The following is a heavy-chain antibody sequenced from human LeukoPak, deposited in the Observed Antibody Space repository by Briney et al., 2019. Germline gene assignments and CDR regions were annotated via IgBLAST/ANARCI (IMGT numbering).Heavy chain of an antibody. CDR3: TLSYYYGSGSYD. Sequence: GGSLRLSCAASGFTFSDYYMSWIRQAPGKGLEWVSYISSSGSTIYYADSVKGRFAISRDNAKNSLYLQMNSLRAEDTAVYYCTLSYYYGSGSYDWGQGTLVTVSS. CDR1: GFTFSDYY. D-gene: IGHD3-10*01. CDR2: ISSSGSTI. V-gene: IGHV3-11*01. J-gene: IGHJ4*02.